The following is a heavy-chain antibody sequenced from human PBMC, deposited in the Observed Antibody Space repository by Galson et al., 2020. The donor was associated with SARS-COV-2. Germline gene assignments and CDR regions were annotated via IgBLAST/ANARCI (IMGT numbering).Heavy chain of an antibody. CDR3: GRTSGDLDV. D-gene: IGHD7-27*01. J-gene: IGHJ3*01. V-gene: IGHV4-31*03. CDR2: IYHSGTS. CDR1: GVSIRSDGYF. Sequence: SETLSLTCTVSGVSIRSDGYFWTWIRQRPGKGLEWIGYIYHSGTSYYNTSLKSRLTISVDTSKNQFSLKLNSVTAADTAVYFCGRTSGDLDVWGQGTEVTVSS.